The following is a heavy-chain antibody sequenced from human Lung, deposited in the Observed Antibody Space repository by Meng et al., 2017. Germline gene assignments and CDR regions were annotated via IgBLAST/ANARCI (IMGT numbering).Heavy chain of an antibody. CDR1: DYTFTGYG. J-gene: IGHJ4*02. V-gene: IGHV1-18*01. Sequence: QVHPVQSVPEVKKPGASVKVSCKASDYTFTGYGVSWGRQAPGQGLEWMAWLGAHDGDTSFGPKFQGRVTVTADRPTATAYMELRSLRFDDTAVYYCARGTPGRSYANYWGPGTLVTVSS. CDR3: ARGTPGRSYANY. CDR2: LGAHDGDT. D-gene: IGHD1-26*01.